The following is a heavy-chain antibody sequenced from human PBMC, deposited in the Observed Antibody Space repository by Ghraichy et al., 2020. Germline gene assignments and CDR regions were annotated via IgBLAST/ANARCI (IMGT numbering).Heavy chain of an antibody. Sequence: SETLSLTCTVSGGSVSSGSYYWSWIRQPPGKGLEWIGYIYYSGSTNYNTSLKSRVTISVDTSKNQFSLKLSSVTAVDTAVYYCARRTAAAAGNNWFDPWGQGTLVTVSS. J-gene: IGHJ5*02. CDR1: GGSVSSGSYY. CDR2: IYYSGST. D-gene: IGHD6-13*01. CDR3: ARRTAAAAGNNWFDP. V-gene: IGHV4-61*01.